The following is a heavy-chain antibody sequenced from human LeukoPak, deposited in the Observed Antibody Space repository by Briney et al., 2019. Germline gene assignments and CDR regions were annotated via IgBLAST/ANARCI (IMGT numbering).Heavy chain of an antibody. D-gene: IGHD5-12*01. CDR1: GFIFSSYA. V-gene: IGHV3-23*01. Sequence: GGSLRLSCAASGFIFSSYAMSWVRQAPGKGLEWVSSISGSGGSTYYAGSVRGRFTISRTNSKNTLHLQMNSLRAEDTAVYYCVENAVDIVATMAYWCQGTLVTVSS. J-gene: IGHJ4*02. CDR2: ISGSGGST. CDR3: VENAVDIVATMAY.